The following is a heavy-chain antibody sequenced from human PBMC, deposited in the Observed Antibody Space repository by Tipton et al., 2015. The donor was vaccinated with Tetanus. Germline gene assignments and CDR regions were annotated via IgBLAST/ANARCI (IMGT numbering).Heavy chain of an antibody. CDR1: GGSIGSGGYS. J-gene: IGHJ6*02. D-gene: IGHD3-10*01. V-gene: IGHV4-30-2*01. Sequence: TLSLTCAVSGGSIGSGGYSWSWIRQPPGKGLEWIGYIYHSGSTYYNPSLKSRVTISVDRPKNQFSLKLSSVTAADTAVYYCARNMVRGVNRVWDGMDVWGQGTTVTVSS. CDR3: ARNMVRGVNRVWDGMDV. CDR2: IYHSGST.